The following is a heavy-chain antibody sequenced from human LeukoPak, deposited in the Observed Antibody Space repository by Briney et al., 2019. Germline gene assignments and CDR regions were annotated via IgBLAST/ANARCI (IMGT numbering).Heavy chain of an antibody. CDR1: GFTFSSYA. D-gene: IGHD2-15*01. CDR3: AKDRGFLGIVVVVAARDAFDV. V-gene: IGHV3-23*01. J-gene: IGHJ3*01. Sequence: GGSLRLSCAASGFTFSSYAMSWVRQAPGKGLEWVSAFSGSGGSTYYADSVKGRFTISRDNSKNTLYLQMNSLRAEDTAVYYCAKDRGFLGIVVVVAARDAFDVWGQGTMVTVSS. CDR2: FSGSGGST.